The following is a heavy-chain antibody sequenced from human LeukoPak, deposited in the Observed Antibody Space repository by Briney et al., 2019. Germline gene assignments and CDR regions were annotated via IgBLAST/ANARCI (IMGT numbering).Heavy chain of an antibody. J-gene: IGHJ4*02. CDR1: GFTFSSYG. D-gene: IGHD6-19*01. V-gene: IGHV3-30*18. Sequence: GGSLRLSCAAPGFTFSSYGMHWARQAPGKGLEWVAVISYDGSNKYYADSVKGRFTISRDNSKNTLYLQMNSLRAEDTAVYYCAKEGIGAGTFPYYFDYWGQGTLVTVSS. CDR3: AKEGIGAGTFPYYFDY. CDR2: ISYDGSNK.